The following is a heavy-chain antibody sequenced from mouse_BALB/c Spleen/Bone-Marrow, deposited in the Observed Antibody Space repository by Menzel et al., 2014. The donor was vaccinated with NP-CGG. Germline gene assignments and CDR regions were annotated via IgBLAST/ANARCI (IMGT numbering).Heavy chain of an antibody. CDR3: ARYDGYSFDY. CDR2: ISYSGST. Sequence: EVQRVESGPSLVKPSQTLSLTCSVTGDSINSGYWNWIRKFPGNKLEYIGYISYSGSTYYNPSLKSRISITRDTSKNQYYLQLNSVTTEDTATYYCARYDGYSFDYLGQGTTLTVSS. CDR1: GDSINSGY. V-gene: IGHV3-8*02. D-gene: IGHD2-3*01. J-gene: IGHJ2*01.